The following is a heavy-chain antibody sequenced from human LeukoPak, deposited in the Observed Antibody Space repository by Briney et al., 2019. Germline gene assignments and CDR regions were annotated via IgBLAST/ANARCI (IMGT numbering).Heavy chain of an antibody. CDR2: ISYDGSNK. Sequence: PGGSLRLYCAASGFTFSSYAMHWVRQAPGKGLEWVAVISYDGSNKYYADSVKGRFTISRDNSKNTLYLQMNSLRAEDTAVYYCARGVVNPYWGQGTLVTVSS. J-gene: IGHJ4*02. CDR1: GFTFSSYA. CDR3: ARGVVNPY. V-gene: IGHV3-30-3*01. D-gene: IGHD3-3*01.